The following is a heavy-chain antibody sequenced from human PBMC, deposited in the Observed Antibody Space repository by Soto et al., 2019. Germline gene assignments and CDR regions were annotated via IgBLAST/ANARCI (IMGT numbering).Heavy chain of an antibody. Sequence: GGSLRLSCAASGFTFSSYGMHWVRQAPGKGLEWVAVISYDGSNKYYADSVKGRFTISRDNSKNTLYLQMNSLRAEDTAVYYCAKDMGSWYGAAGYWGQGTLVTVSS. CDR1: GFTFSSYG. J-gene: IGHJ4*02. CDR3: AKDMGSWYGAAGY. D-gene: IGHD3-10*01. V-gene: IGHV3-30*18. CDR2: ISYDGSNK.